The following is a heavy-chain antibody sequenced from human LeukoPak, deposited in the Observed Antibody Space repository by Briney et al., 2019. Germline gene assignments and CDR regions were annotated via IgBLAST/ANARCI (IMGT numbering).Heavy chain of an antibody. Sequence: GGSRRLSCTASGFTFNNYAMYWVRQAPRKGLEWVAGIFGSGGSAHYADSVKGRFTISRDNSKNTVYLQMDSLRGEDTAVYYCTKTTTGYSSGQYPGWPADHWGQGALVTVSS. J-gene: IGHJ4*02. D-gene: IGHD3-22*01. CDR3: TKTTTGYSSGQYPGWPADH. V-gene: IGHV3-23*01. CDR2: IFGSGGSA. CDR1: GFTFNNYA.